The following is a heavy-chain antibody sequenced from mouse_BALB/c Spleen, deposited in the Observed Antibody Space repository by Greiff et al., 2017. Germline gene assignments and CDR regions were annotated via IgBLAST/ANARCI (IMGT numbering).Heavy chain of an antibody. J-gene: IGHJ4*01. CDR2: IWAGGST. CDR3: ASYDYDDPYAMDY. V-gene: IGHV2-9*02. D-gene: IGHD2-4*01. CDR1: GFSLTSYG. Sequence: QVQLQQSGPGLVAPSQSLSITCTVSGFSLTSYGVHWVRQPPGKGLEWLGVIWAGGSTNYNSALMSRLSISKDNSKSQVFLKMNSLQTDDTAMYYCASYDYDDPYAMDYWGQGTSVTVSS.